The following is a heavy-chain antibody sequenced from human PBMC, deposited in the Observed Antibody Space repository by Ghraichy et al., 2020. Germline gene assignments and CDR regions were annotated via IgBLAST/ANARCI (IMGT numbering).Heavy chain of an antibody. CDR1: GGSISDYY. J-gene: IGHJ5*02. V-gene: IGHV4-59*01. CDR3: ARAISGNYGRFYP. D-gene: IGHD4-11*01. CDR2: IYYSGST. Sequence: SETLSLTCTVSGGSISDYYWSWIRQPPGKGLEWIGYIYYSGSTNFSPSLQSRATISLDTSKNHFSLRLSSVTAADTAVYYCARAISGNYGRFYPWGQGTLVTVSS.